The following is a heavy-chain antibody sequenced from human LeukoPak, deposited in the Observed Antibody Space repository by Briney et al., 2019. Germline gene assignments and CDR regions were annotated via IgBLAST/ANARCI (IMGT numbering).Heavy chain of an antibody. J-gene: IGHJ5*02. CDR2: ISYDGSTK. Sequence: GRSLRLSCAASVFEFNVYAMHWVRQAPGKGLEWVAMISYDGSTKYYAASVKGRFTISRDNSKTTLFQQMDSLRPEDTAVYYCARGEPFNSWGQGTLVTVSS. D-gene: IGHD1-26*01. V-gene: IGHV3-30*04. CDR3: ARGEPFNS. CDR1: VFEFNVYA.